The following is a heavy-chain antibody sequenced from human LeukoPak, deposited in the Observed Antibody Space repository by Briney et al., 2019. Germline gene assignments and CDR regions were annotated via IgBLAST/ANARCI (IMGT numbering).Heavy chain of an antibody. Sequence: SETLSLTCTVPGGSISSYYWSWIRQPPGKGLEWIGYIYYSGSTNYNPSLKSRVTISVDTSKNQFSLKLSSVTAADTAVYYCARRNYYGSGSYSYWGQGTLVTVSS. V-gene: IGHV4-59*01. CDR1: GGSISSYY. J-gene: IGHJ4*02. CDR3: ARRNYYGSGSYSY. CDR2: IYYSGST. D-gene: IGHD3-10*01.